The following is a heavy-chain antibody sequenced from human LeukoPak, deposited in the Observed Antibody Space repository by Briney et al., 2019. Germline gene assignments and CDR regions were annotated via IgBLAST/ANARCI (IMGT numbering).Heavy chain of an antibody. CDR1: GGSISSYY. CDR2: IYYSGST. CDR3: ASIGLLQYFDY. D-gene: IGHD3-22*01. Sequence: SETLSLTCTVSGGSISSYYWSWIRQPPGKGLEWIGYIYYSGSTNYNPSLKSRVTISVDTSKNQFSLKLSSVTAADTAVYYCASIGLLQYFDYWGQGTLVTVSS. J-gene: IGHJ4*02. V-gene: IGHV4-59*08.